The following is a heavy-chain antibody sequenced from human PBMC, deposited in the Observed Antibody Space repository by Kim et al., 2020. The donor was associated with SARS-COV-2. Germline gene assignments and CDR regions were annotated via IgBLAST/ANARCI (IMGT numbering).Heavy chain of an antibody. CDR1: GGSFSGYY. J-gene: IGHJ5*02. D-gene: IGHD3-10*02. Sequence: SETLSLTCAVYGGSFSGYYWSWIRQPPGKGLEWIGEINHSGSTNYNPSLKSRVTISVDTSKNQFSLKLSSVTAADTAVYYCARETVMFGEGVDWFNPWGQGTLVTVSS. CDR2: INHSGST. CDR3: ARETVMFGEGVDWFNP. V-gene: IGHV4-34*01.